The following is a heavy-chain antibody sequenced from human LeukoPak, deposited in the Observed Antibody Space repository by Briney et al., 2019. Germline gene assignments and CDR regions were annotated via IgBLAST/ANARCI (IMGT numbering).Heavy chain of an antibody. D-gene: IGHD1-26*01. CDR3: ARLFASGAPFDY. CDR1: GFTFSSYS. CDR2: ISSSSSYI. J-gene: IGHJ4*02. Sequence: KSGGSLRLSXAASGFTFSSYSMNWVRQAPGKGLEWVSSISSSSSYIYYADSVKGRFTISRDNAKNSLYLQMNSLRAEDTAVYYCARLFASGAPFDYWGQGTLVTVSS. V-gene: IGHV3-21*01.